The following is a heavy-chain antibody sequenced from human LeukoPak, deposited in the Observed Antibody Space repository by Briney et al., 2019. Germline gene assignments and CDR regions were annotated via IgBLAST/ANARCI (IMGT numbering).Heavy chain of an antibody. V-gene: IGHV3-23*01. CDR1: GFTFSSYA. J-gene: IGHJ4*02. CDR3: ATTPLWFGELPDDY. Sequence: PGGSPRLSCAAFGFTFSSYAMSWVRQAPGKGLEWVSAISGSGGSTYYADSVKGRFTISRDNSKNTLYLQMNSLRAEDTAVYYCATTPLWFGELPDDYWGQGTLVTVSS. D-gene: IGHD3-10*01. CDR2: ISGSGGST.